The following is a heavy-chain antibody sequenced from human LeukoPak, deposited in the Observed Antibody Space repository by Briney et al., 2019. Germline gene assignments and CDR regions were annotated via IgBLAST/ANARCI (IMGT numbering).Heavy chain of an antibody. CDR1: GFTFSSYA. CDR2: ISGSGGST. CDR3: ARDRDAYSSSMDV. Sequence: GSLRLSCAASGFTFSSYAMSWVRQAPGEGLEWVSAISGSGGSTYYADSVKGRFTISRDNSKNTLYLQMNSLRAEDTAVYYCARDRDAYSSSMDVWGQGTTVTVSS. J-gene: IGHJ6*02. D-gene: IGHD6-6*01. V-gene: IGHV3-23*01.